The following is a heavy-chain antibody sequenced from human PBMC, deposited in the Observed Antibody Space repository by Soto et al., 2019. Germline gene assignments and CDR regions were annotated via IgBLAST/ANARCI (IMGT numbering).Heavy chain of an antibody. CDR3: ARLVFHCLRGSCDDYSFYGLDV. V-gene: IGHV4-39*01. CDR2: IYFAGST. Sequence: HLQLQESGPGLVKASETLSLTCTVSGGSIGSTDHYWGWVRQPPGKGLEWLGSIYFAGSTFHNPALKSRATISVDTSRNQFSLRLTTVTASDTAVYYCARLVFHCLRGSCDDYSFYGLDVWGQGTTVTVSS. CDR1: GGSIGSTDHY. D-gene: IGHD2-15*01. J-gene: IGHJ6*02.